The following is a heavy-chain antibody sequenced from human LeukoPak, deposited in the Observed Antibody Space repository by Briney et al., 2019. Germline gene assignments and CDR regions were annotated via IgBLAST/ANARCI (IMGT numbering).Heavy chain of an antibody. CDR2: LSGGGGRT. CDR3: ARQYSYDSSGYYPWDY. V-gene: IGHV3-23*01. CDR1: GFTFTTYA. J-gene: IGHJ4*02. Sequence: PGGSLRLSCAASGFTFTTYAMNWVRQAPGKGLEWVSGLSGGGGRTYYADSVKGRFTISRDNAENTLYLQMNSLRAEDTAMYYCARQYSYDSSGYYPWDYWGQGTLVTVSS. D-gene: IGHD3-22*01.